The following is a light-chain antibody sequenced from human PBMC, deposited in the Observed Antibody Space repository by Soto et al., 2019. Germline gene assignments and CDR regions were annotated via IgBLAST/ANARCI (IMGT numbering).Light chain of an antibody. J-gene: IGLJ1*01. Sequence: QSALTQPHSVSGSPGQSVTISCSGTSSDVGGYNYVSWYQQHPGKAPKLMIYDVSKRPSGVPDRFSGSKSGNTAFLTISGLQDEDEADFYCCSYAGSYTFVFGTGTKLTVL. CDR2: DVS. V-gene: IGLV2-11*01. CDR3: CSYAGSYTFV. CDR1: SSDVGGYNY.